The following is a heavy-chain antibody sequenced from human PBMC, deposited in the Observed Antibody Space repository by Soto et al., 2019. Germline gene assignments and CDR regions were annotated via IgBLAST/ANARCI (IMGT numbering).Heavy chain of an antibody. V-gene: IGHV3-30-3*01. Sequence: GGSLRLSCAASGFTFSSYAMHWVRQAPGKGLEWVAVISYDGSNKYYADSVKGRFTISRDNSKNTLYLQMNSLRAEDTAVYYCAKVIVVVPAALNDYWGQGTLVTVSS. D-gene: IGHD2-2*01. J-gene: IGHJ4*02. CDR3: AKVIVVVPAALNDY. CDR2: ISYDGSNK. CDR1: GFTFSSYA.